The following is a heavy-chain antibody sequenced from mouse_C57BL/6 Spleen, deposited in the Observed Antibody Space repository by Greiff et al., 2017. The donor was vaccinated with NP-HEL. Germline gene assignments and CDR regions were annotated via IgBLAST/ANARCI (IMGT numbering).Heavy chain of an antibody. J-gene: IGHJ2*01. CDR1: GYTFTSYW. CDR2: IDPSDSET. Sequence: VQLQQPGAELVRPGSSVKLSCKASGYTFTSYWMHWVKQRPIQGLEWIGNIDPSDSETHYNQKFKDKATLTVDKSSSTAYMQLSSLTSEDSAVYYCATLYYYGSSYPYYCDYWGQGTTLTVSS. CDR3: ATLYYYGSSYPYYCDY. V-gene: IGHV1-52*01. D-gene: IGHD1-1*01.